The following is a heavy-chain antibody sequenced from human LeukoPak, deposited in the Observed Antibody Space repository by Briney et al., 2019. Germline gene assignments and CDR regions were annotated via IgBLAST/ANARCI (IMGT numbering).Heavy chain of an antibody. Sequence: SETLSLTCTVSGGSISSYYWSWIRQPPGKGLEWIGYIYYSGSTYYNPSLKSRVTISVDTSKNQFSLKLSSVTAADTAVYYCARGRRDILTGPPAGYYYMDVWGKGTTVTVSS. V-gene: IGHV4-59*12. CDR3: ARGRRDILTGPPAGYYYMDV. CDR2: IYYSGST. J-gene: IGHJ6*03. CDR1: GGSISSYY. D-gene: IGHD3-9*01.